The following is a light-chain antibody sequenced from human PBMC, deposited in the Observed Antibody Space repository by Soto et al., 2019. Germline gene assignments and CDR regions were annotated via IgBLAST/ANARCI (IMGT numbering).Light chain of an antibody. V-gene: IGKV3-20*01. CDR1: QSVSSSS. CDR2: GAS. Sequence: EIVLTQSPGTLSLSPGERATLSCRASQSVSSSSLAWYQQKPGQPPRLLIYGASSRATGIPDRFSGSGSGTDFTLTISRLEPEDFAVYYCQQYGSSPRTFGQGTKV. CDR3: QQYGSSPRT. J-gene: IGKJ1*01.